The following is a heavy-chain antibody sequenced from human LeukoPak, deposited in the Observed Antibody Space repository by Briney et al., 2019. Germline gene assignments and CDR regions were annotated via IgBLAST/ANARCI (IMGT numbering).Heavy chain of an antibody. Sequence: PGGSLRLSCAASGFTFGFNTYGMHWVRQAPGKGLEWVAIIWYDGSDKYYADSVKGRFSISRDNFKNTLYLQMNSLRAEDTAVYYCARVSCTGGSCKPYSYYDMDVWGQGTTVTVSS. D-gene: IGHD2-8*02. CDR1: GFTFGFNTYG. CDR3: ARVSCTGGSCKPYSYYDMDV. CDR2: IWYDGSDK. V-gene: IGHV3-33*01. J-gene: IGHJ6*02.